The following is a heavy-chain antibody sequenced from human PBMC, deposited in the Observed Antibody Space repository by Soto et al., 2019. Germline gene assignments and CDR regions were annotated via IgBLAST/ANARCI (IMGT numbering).Heavy chain of an antibody. CDR3: AIELPQRQGRNMDV. CDR1: GGSMTSGDQY. V-gene: IGHV4-31*03. Sequence: SETLSLTCTVTGGSMTSGDQYWTWIRHRPGEGLEWFGYISHRGSLYYNPSLKSRVSMSVDTSKNQFSLNLSSVTAADTAVYYCAIELPQRQGRNMDVWGQGTTVTVSS. CDR2: ISHRGSL. J-gene: IGHJ6*02. D-gene: IGHD1-1*01.